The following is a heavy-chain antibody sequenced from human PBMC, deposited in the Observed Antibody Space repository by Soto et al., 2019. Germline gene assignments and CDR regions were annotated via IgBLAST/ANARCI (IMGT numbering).Heavy chain of an antibody. Sequence: SETLSLTCTVSGGSISSSSYYWGWIRQPPGKGLEWIGSIYYSGSTYYNPSLKSRVTISVDTSKNQFSLKLSSVTAADTAVYCCARSSSFTMLVDYWGQGTLVTVSS. D-gene: IGHD6-6*01. J-gene: IGHJ4*02. CDR2: IYYSGST. V-gene: IGHV4-39*01. CDR3: ARSSSFTMLVDY. CDR1: GGSISSSSYY.